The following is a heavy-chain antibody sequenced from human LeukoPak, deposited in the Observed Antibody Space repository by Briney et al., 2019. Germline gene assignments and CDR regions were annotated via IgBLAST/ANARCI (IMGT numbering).Heavy chain of an antibody. CDR2: INHSGST. CDR3: ARVRGSTLSVSYSDL. V-gene: IGHV4-34*01. D-gene: IGHD1-26*01. J-gene: IGHJ4*02. Sequence: SATLSLTCAVYGGSFSGYYWSWIRQPPGKGLEWIGEINHSGSTNYNPSLKSRVTISVDTSKNQFSLKLSSVTAADTAVYYCARVRGSTLSVSYSDLWGQGTLVIVSS. CDR1: GGSFSGYY.